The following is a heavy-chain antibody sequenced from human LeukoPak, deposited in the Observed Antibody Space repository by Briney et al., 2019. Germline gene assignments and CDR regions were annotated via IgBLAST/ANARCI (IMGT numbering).Heavy chain of an antibody. J-gene: IGHJ4*02. V-gene: IGHV4-61*02. D-gene: IGHD4-17*01. CDR3: ARDPYGDYVFDY. CDR1: GGSISSGSYY. CDR2: IYTSGST. Sequence: SETLSLTCTVSGGSISSGSYYWSWIRQPAGKGLEWIGRIYTSGSTNYNPSLKSRVTISVDTSKNQFSLKLSSVTAADTAVYYCARDPYGDYVFDYWGQGTLVTVSS.